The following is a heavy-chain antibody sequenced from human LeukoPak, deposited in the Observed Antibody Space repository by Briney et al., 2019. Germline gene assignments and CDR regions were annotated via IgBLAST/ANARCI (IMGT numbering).Heavy chain of an antibody. CDR2: IDSSGGYT. CDR1: GYTFNTYD. J-gene: IGHJ4*01. V-gene: IGHV3-13*01. CDR3: VRGGEIGLDY. D-gene: IGHD3-16*01. Sequence: GGSLRLSCAASGYTFNTYDMHWVRQTTGQGLEWISSIDSSGGYTYYAGSVKGRFTISRENDKNSLYLHMNSLRVGDTAVYSCVRGGEIGLDYWGHGTLVAVSS.